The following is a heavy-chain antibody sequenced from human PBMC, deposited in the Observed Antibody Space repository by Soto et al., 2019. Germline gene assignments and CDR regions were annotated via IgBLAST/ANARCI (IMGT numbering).Heavy chain of an antibody. Sequence: EVQLLESGGGLVQPGGSLRLSCAASGFTFSSYAMSWVRQAPGKGLKWVSALTSSGGNTYYADSVKGRFTISRDNSKNTLYLQMNSLGAEDTVVYYCAKLSGDSWGYFDYWGQGTLVTVSS. J-gene: IGHJ4*02. CDR2: LTSSGGNT. CDR3: AKLSGDSWGYFDY. D-gene: IGHD2-21*02. V-gene: IGHV3-23*01. CDR1: GFTFSSYA.